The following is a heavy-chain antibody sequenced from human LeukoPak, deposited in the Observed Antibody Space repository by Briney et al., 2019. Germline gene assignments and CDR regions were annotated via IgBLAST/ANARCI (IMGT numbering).Heavy chain of an antibody. CDR1: GGSISSYY. Sequence: SETLSLTCTVSGGSISSYYWSWIRQPPGKGLEWIGYIYYSGSTNYNPSLKSRVTISVDTSKNQFSLKLSSVTAADTAVYYCARGAYYDILTNAFDIWGQGTMVTVSS. CDR3: ARGAYYDILTNAFDI. D-gene: IGHD3-9*01. CDR2: IYYSGST. V-gene: IGHV4-59*12. J-gene: IGHJ3*02.